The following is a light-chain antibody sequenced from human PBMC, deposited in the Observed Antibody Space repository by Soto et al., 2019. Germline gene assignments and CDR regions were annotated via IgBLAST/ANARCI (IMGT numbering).Light chain of an antibody. J-gene: IGLJ1*01. CDR1: SSIIGADYG. Sequence: QSALTQPPSVSGAPGQRVTISCTGSSSIIGADYGVHWYHQLPGTAPKILIYGNTNRPSGVPDRFSGSNSGTSASLAITGLRAEDEADYYCQSYDSSLSTYVFGTGTKVTVL. V-gene: IGLV1-40*01. CDR2: GNT. CDR3: QSYDSSLSTYV.